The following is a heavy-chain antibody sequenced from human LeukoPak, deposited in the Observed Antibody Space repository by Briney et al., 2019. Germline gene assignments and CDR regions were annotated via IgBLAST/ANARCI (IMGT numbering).Heavy chain of an antibody. Sequence: GASVKVSCKASGYTFTTYGISWVRQAPGQGLERMGWISASNSNTKYAQNLQGRVTMTTDTFTSTAYMELRSLRSDDTAVYYCARDRSEFGDYGGFWGQGTLVTVSS. J-gene: IGHJ4*02. CDR3: ARDRSEFGDYGGF. CDR2: ISASNSNT. V-gene: IGHV1-18*01. CDR1: GYTFTTYG. D-gene: IGHD4-17*01.